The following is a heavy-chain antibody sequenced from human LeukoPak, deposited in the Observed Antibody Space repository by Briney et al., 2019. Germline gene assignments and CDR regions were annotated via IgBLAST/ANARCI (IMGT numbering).Heavy chain of an antibody. CDR3: AGTYTYYYYYYMDV. CDR2: IYTSGST. Sequence: SETLSLTCTVSGGSISSYYWSWIRQPAGKGLEWIGRIYTSGSTNYNPSLKSRVTMSVDTSKNQFSLKLSSVTAADTAVYYCAGTYTYYYYYYMDVWGKGTTVTISS. CDR1: GGSISSYY. J-gene: IGHJ6*03. V-gene: IGHV4-4*07. D-gene: IGHD2-2*02.